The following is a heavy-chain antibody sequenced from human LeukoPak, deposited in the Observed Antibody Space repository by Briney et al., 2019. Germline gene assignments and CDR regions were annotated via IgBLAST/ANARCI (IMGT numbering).Heavy chain of an antibody. D-gene: IGHD1-26*01. CDR2: FYYSGST. V-gene: IGHV4-59*01. Sequence: SETLSLTCTVSGGSISSYYWSWIRQPPGKGLERIGYFYYSGSTNYNPSLKSRVTISVDTSKNQFSLKLSSVTAADTAVYYCARDRSYIWFDPWGQGTLVTVSS. J-gene: IGHJ5*02. CDR3: ARDRSYIWFDP. CDR1: GGSISSYY.